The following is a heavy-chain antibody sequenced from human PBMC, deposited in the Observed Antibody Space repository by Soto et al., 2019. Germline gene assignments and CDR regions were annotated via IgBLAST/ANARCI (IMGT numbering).Heavy chain of an antibody. CDR1: GFTFSDYY. D-gene: IGHD3-10*01. Sequence: QVQLVESGGGLVKPGGSLRLSCAASGFTFSDYYMTWIRQAPGKGREWVSKISGSGTTIYYADSVKGRFTVSRDNAKNSVYLQMDSLRAEDTAVYYCASDPYYYASAYWGQGTLLTVSS. CDR2: ISGSGTTI. CDR3: ASDPYYYASAY. J-gene: IGHJ4*02. V-gene: IGHV3-11*01.